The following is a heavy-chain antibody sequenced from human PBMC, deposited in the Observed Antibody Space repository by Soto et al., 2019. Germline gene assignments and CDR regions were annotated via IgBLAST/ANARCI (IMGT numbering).Heavy chain of an antibody. D-gene: IGHD6-13*01. CDR3: ARVIAAAAVFDC. CDR1: GYTFTSYG. J-gene: IGHJ4*02. CDR2: ISAYNGNT. V-gene: IGHV1-18*01. Sequence: QVQLVQSGAEVKKPGASVKVSCKASGYTFTSYGISWVRQAPGQGLEWMGWISAYNGNTNYAQKLQGRVTMTPDTSTNTAYMELRNLRSDDTAVYYCARVIAAAAVFDCWGQGTLVTVSS.